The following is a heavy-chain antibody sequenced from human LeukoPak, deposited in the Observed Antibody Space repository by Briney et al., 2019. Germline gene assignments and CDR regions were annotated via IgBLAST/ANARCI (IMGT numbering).Heavy chain of an antibody. J-gene: IGHJ4*02. CDR3: ARVYSIAAAGTTLDY. CDR1: GYTLTELS. V-gene: IGHV1-2*02. D-gene: IGHD6-13*01. CDR2: INSNSGGT. Sequence: GASVKVSCKVSGYTLTELSMHWVRQAPGQGLEWMGWINSNSGGTNYAQKFQGRVTMTRDTSISTAYMELNRLRSDDTAVYYCARVYSIAAAGTTLDYWGQGTLVTVSS.